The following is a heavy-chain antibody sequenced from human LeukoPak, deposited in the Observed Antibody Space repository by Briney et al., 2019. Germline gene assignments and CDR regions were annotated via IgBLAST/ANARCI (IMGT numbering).Heavy chain of an antibody. V-gene: IGHV3-23*01. CDR3: AKDNSSWPSYFDY. CDR1: GFTFSSYA. D-gene: IGHD6-13*01. J-gene: IGHJ4*02. Sequence: GGSLRLSCAASGFTFSSYAMSWVRQAPGRGLEWVSGISDGGGSTYYADSVKGRFTISRDNSKNTVYLQMNSLRAEDTAVYYCAKDNSSWPSYFDYWGQGTLVTVSS. CDR2: ISDGGGST.